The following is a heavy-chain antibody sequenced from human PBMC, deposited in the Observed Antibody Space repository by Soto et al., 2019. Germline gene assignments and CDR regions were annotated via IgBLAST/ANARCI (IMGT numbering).Heavy chain of an antibody. J-gene: IGHJ5*02. CDR3: ARGTPVWFDP. Sequence: ASVKVSCKASGYTFSDYAIHWVRQAPGQRPEWMGWINAGNGNTKYSQKFQGRVTITRDTSASTAYMELSSLRSEDTAVYYCARGTPVWFDPWGQGTLVMSPQ. V-gene: IGHV1-3*01. CDR1: GYTFSDYA. CDR2: INAGNGNT. D-gene: IGHD3-10*01.